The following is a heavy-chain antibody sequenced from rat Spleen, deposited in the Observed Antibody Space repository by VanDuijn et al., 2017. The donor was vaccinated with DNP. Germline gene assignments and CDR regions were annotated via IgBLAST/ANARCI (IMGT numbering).Heavy chain of an antibody. CDR1: GITFSDHN. D-gene: IGHD1-4*01. CDR3: VSRPPPTRGPFDY. J-gene: IGHJ2*01. V-gene: IGHV5-7*01. CDR2: ISNTGDNT. Sequence: EVQLVESGGGLVQPGRSLKLSCVVSGITFSDHNMAWVRQAPKKGLEWVASISNTGDNTYYSDSVKGRFTMSRDNAKSTLYLQMDSLRSEDTATYYCVSRPPPTRGPFDYWGQGVTVTVSS.